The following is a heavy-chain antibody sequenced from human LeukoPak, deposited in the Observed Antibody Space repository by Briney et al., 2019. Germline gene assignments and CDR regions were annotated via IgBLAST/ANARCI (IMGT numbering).Heavy chain of an antibody. V-gene: IGHV3-30*18. CDR3: AKNVLRFLEWLFDY. Sequence: GGSLRLSCAASGFTVSSYGMHWVRQAPGKGLEWVAVISYDGSNKYYADSVKGRFTISRDNSKNTLYLQMNSLRAEDTAVYYCAKNVLRFLEWLFDYWGQGTLVTVSS. CDR1: GFTVSSYG. D-gene: IGHD3-3*01. J-gene: IGHJ4*02. CDR2: ISYDGSNK.